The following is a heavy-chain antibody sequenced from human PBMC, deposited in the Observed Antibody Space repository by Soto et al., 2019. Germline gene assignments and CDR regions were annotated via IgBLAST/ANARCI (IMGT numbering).Heavy chain of an antibody. CDR2: ISSSSSYI. Sequence: PGGSLRLSCAASGFTFSSYSMNWVRQAPGKGLEWVSSISSSSSYIYYADSVKGRFTISRDNAKNSLYLQMNSLRAEDTAVYYCARHRSFSSIFDYWGQGTLVTVSS. V-gene: IGHV3-21*01. CDR3: ARHRSFSSIFDY. J-gene: IGHJ4*02. CDR1: GFTFSSYS. D-gene: IGHD1-26*01.